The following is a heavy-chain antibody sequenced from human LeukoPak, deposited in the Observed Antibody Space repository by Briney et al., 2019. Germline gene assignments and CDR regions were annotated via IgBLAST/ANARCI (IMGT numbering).Heavy chain of an antibody. D-gene: IGHD1-26*01. CDR1: GYTFTGYY. Sequence: ASVTVSCKASGYTFTGYYMHWVRQAPGQGLEWMGWINPNSGGTNYAQKFQGWVTMTRDTSISTVYMELSRLGSDDTAVYYCARGWELSPLDFDYWGQGTLVTVSS. J-gene: IGHJ4*02. CDR2: INPNSGGT. CDR3: ARGWELSPLDFDY. V-gene: IGHV1-2*04.